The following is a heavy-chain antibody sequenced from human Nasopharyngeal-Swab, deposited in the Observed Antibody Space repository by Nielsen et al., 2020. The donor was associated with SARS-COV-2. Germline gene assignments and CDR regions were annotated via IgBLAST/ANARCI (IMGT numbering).Heavy chain of an antibody. CDR3: AREASGSYLDY. J-gene: IGHJ4*02. V-gene: IGHV1-46*01. Sequence: ASVKVSCKASGYSFTSYNMHWVRQAPGQGLEWMGIINPSGGTTSHAQKFQGRVTMTRGTSTTTVYMELSRLRSEDTAVYYRAREASGSYLDYWGQGTLVTVSS. CDR2: INPSGGTT. CDR1: GYSFTSYN. D-gene: IGHD3-22*01.